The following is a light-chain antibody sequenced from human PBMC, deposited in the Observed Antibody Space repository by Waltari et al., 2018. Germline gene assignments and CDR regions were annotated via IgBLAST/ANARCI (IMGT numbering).Light chain of an antibody. Sequence: VLTQSPGTLSLSPGERATLSCRASQSITKKFFAWYQQKPGQAPRLLIYGASSRAAGIPGRFSGSGSGTDFTLTISRLEPEDSAVYYCQQYGSSVMYTFGQGTKLEIK. CDR3: QQYGSSVMYT. J-gene: IGKJ2*01. CDR1: QSITKKF. V-gene: IGKV3-20*01. CDR2: GAS.